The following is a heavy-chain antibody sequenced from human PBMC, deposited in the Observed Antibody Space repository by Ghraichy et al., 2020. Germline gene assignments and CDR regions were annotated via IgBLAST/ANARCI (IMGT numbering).Heavy chain of an antibody. V-gene: IGHV3-7*01. Sequence: LSLTCAASGFTFSSYWMSWVRQAPGRGLEWVGNINEDGSEKYCVDSVKGRFTISRDNAKNSLYLQMNSLRVEDTAVYYCARAGYCSGGVCNAEYFQYWGQGTLVTVSS. CDR1: GFTFSSYW. CDR3: ARAGYCSGGVCNAEYFQY. CDR2: INEDGSEK. D-gene: IGHD2-8*02. J-gene: IGHJ1*01.